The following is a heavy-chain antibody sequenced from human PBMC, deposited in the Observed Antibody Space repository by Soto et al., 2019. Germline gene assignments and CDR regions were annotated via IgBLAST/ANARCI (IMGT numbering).Heavy chain of an antibody. J-gene: IGHJ4*02. D-gene: IGHD5-18*01. V-gene: IGHV1-18*03. Sequence: ASEKVSCKASGYSFTSYGISWVRQTPGQGLEMLVWMSAYTANTNYAQKLQGRGTMTTDTSTITAYMNRSSLRPADIPMAVGARDWVGFSGHSYGSMVARFDYWGQGTLVTVSS. CDR3: ARDWVGFSGHSYGSMVARFDY. CDR2: MSAYTANT. CDR1: GYSFTSYG.